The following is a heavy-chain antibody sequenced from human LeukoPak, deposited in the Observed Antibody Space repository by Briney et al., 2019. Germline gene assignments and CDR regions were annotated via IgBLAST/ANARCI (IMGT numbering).Heavy chain of an antibody. CDR1: GFTFSSYS. CDR3: ARIPKQLAYYFDY. CDR2: ISSSSSTI. Sequence: GGSLRLSCAASGFTFSSYSMNWVRQAPGEGLEWVSYISSSSSTIYYADSVKGRFTISRDNAKNSLYLQMNSLRDEDTAVYYCARIPKQLAYYFDYWGQGTLVTVSS. D-gene: IGHD6-13*01. V-gene: IGHV3-48*02. J-gene: IGHJ4*02.